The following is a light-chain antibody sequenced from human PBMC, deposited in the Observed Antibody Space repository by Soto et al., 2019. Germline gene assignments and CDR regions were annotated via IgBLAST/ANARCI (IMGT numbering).Light chain of an antibody. CDR2: DVS. V-gene: IGKV1-5*01. CDR1: QSISSW. CDR3: QQFDTYPLT. J-gene: IGKJ5*01. Sequence: DIQMTQSPSTLSASVGDRVTITCRASQSISSWLAWYQQKPGKPPNLLIYDVSNLQRGVPTRFSGSGSGTDFTLTISSLQPEDFATYYCQQFDTYPLTFGQGTRLDIK.